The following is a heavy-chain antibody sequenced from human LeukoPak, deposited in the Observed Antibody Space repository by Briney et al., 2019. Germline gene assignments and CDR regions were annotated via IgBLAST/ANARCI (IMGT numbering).Heavy chain of an antibody. J-gene: IGHJ4*02. CDR2: ISWNSGSI. CDR3: AKDTPFGGY. CDR1: GFTLVEYV. V-gene: IGHV3-9*01. Sequence: GGSLRLSCAASGFTLVEYVMHWFRQVPRKGLAWVSGISWNSGSIGYADSVKGRFTISRDNAKNSLYLQMSSVRAEDTAVYYCAKDTPFGGYWGQGTLVTVSS. D-gene: IGHD3-16*01.